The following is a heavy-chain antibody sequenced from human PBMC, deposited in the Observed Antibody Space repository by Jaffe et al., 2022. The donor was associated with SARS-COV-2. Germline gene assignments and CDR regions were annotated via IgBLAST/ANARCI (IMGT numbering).Heavy chain of an antibody. J-gene: IGHJ6*02. D-gene: IGHD3-3*01. CDR2: INSDGSST. Sequence: EVQLVESGGGLVQPGGSLRLSCAASGFTFSSYWMHWVRQVPGKGLVWVSRINSDGSSTSYADSVKGRFTISRDNAKNTLYLQMNGLRAEDTAVYYCARWSGYYGGMDVWGQGTTVTVSS. CDR3: ARWSGYYGGMDV. CDR1: GFTFSSYW. V-gene: IGHV3-74*01.